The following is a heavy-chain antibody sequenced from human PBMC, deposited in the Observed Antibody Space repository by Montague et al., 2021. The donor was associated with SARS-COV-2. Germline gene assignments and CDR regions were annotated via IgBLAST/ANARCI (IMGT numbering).Heavy chain of an antibody. Sequence: QSGAEVKKSGESLRISCRGSGYDFTRYWISWVRQMPGKGLGWMGRINPADSQINYSPSFQGQVTISVDKSITTAYLQWSSLKPSDTAIYYCARSQHCGSDCYFAYWGQGSLVTVSS. D-gene: IGHD2-21*02. CDR1: GYDFTRYW. CDR3: ARSQHCGSDCYFAY. CDR2: INPADSQI. V-gene: IGHV5-10-1*01. J-gene: IGHJ4*02.